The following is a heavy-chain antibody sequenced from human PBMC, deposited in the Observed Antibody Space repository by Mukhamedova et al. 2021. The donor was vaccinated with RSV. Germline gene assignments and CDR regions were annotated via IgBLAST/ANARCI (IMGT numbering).Heavy chain of an antibody. CDR2: ISGSGGST. CDR3: AKAYSTPYYYDSSGSPTEAIEI. Sequence: VRQAPGKGLEWVSAISGSGGSTYYADSVKGRFTISRDNSKNTLYLQMQSLRAEDTGVYYGAKAYSTPYYYDSSGSPTEAIEIWG. J-gene: IGHJ3*02. D-gene: IGHD3-22*01. V-gene: IGHV3-23*01.